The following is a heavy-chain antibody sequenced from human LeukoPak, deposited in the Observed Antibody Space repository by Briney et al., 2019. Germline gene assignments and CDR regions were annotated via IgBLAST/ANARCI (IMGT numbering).Heavy chain of an antibody. V-gene: IGHV3-11*01. Sequence: GGSLRLSCAASGFTFSDYYMSWIRQAPGKGLEWVSYISSSGSTIYYADSVKGRFTISRDNAKNSLYLQMNSLRAEDAAVYYCARVRRDIVATTWFDPWGQGTLVTVSS. CDR3: ARVRRDIVATTWFDP. D-gene: IGHD5-12*01. J-gene: IGHJ5*02. CDR2: ISSSGSTI. CDR1: GFTFSDYY.